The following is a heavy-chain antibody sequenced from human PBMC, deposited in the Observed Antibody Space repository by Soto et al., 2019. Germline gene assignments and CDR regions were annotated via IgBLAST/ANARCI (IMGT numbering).Heavy chain of an antibody. V-gene: IGHV4-4*02. D-gene: IGHD1-1*01. Sequence: QVQLPESGPRLVKPSGTLSLTCAVSGDSINSRNWWSWVRQSPGKGLEWIGETYYRGTSNYNPSLNSRVTISVDNAQNQMSLRVSSVTAADTGMDYCASGNRESVAIDHWGRGTLVTVSS. CDR2: TYYRGTS. CDR3: ASGNRESVAIDH. CDR1: GDSINSRNW. J-gene: IGHJ4*02.